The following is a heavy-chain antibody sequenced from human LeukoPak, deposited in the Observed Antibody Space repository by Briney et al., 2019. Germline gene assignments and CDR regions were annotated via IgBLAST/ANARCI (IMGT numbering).Heavy chain of an antibody. Sequence: ASVKVSCKASGCTFTSYDINWVRQATGQGLEWMGWMNPNSGNTGYAQKFQGRVTMTRNTSISTAYMELSSLRSEDTAVYYCARGIAVAAPSYYYYYGMDVWGQGTTVTVSS. J-gene: IGHJ6*02. CDR1: GCTFTSYD. V-gene: IGHV1-8*01. D-gene: IGHD6-19*01. CDR2: MNPNSGNT. CDR3: ARGIAVAAPSYYYYYGMDV.